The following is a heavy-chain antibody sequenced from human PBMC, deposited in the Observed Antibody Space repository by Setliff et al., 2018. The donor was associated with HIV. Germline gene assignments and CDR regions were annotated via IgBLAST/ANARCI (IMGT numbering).Heavy chain of an antibody. J-gene: IGHJ4*02. CDR3: ARDRRPYGDYDF. V-gene: IGHV1-69*13. Sequence: GASVKVSCKASGYTFTSYGISWVRQAPGQGLEWMGGIIPIFGTTNYAQKFQGRVTITADESTSTAYMELSSLRSEDTAVYYCARDRRPYGDYDFWGQGTLVTVSS. CDR1: GYTFTSYG. CDR2: IIPIFGTT. D-gene: IGHD3-3*01.